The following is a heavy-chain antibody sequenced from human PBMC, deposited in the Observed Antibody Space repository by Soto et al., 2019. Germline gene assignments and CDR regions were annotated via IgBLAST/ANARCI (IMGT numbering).Heavy chain of an antibody. Sequence: PGGSLRLSCAASGFTFSSYAMSWVRQAPGKGLEWVSAISGSGGSTYYADSVKGRFTISRDNSKNTLYLQMNSLRAEDTAVYYCAKDLLPDYYYDSSGYYARGHTGWGQGTLVTVSS. V-gene: IGHV3-23*01. CDR3: AKDLLPDYYYDSSGYYARGHTG. D-gene: IGHD3-22*01. J-gene: IGHJ4*02. CDR2: ISGSGGST. CDR1: GFTFSSYA.